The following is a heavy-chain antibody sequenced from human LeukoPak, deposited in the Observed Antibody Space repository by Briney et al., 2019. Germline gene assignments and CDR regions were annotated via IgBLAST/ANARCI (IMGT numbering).Heavy chain of an antibody. J-gene: IGHJ4*02. CDR2: ISTTSTTI. Sequence: GGSLRLSCAAAGFTFSTYSMNWVRQAPGKGLEWVSYISTTSTTIYYADSVKGRFTISRDNTKNSLYLQMNSLRAEDTAVFYCARDQYDTWSRRGNFDSWGQGTLVIVSS. V-gene: IGHV3-48*04. D-gene: IGHD3/OR15-3a*01. CDR1: GFTFSTYS. CDR3: ARDQYDTWSRRGNFDS.